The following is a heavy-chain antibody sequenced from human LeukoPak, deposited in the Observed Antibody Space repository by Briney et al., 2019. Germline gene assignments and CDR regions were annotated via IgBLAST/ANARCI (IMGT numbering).Heavy chain of an antibody. J-gene: IGHJ4*02. CDR2: SYPTGVS. V-gene: IGHV4-4*07. Sequence: PSETLSLTCNVSGGSFSRSYWSWIRQPAGKGLEWIGRSYPTGVSNYHPSLRSRVTMSVDTPKNQFFLKLTSVTAADTAAYYCAKVAGASEKYFDYWGQGILVTVSS. CDR3: AKVAGASEKYFDY. CDR1: GGSFSRSY. D-gene: IGHD1-26*01.